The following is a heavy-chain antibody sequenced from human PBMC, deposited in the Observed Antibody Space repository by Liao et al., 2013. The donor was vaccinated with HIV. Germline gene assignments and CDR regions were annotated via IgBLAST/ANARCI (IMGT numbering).Heavy chain of an antibody. Sequence: QVQLQQWGAGLLKPSETLSLTCAVYGGSFNAYRWTWIRQPPGKGLEWIGQIDHRGDTKYNPSLESRVTISKDMSRRQFSLEVTSVTAADTALYYCARGRYDFWSGYSDYWGQGTLVTVSS. J-gene: IGHJ4*02. V-gene: IGHV4-34*01. CDR3: ARGRYDFWSGYSDY. CDR2: IDHRGDT. D-gene: IGHD3-3*01. CDR1: GGSFNAYR.